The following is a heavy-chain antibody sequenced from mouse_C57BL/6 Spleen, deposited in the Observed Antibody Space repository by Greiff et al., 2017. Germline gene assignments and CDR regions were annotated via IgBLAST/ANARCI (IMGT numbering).Heavy chain of an antibody. CDR2: INPNNGGT. Sequence: VQLQQSGPELVKPGASVKISCKASGYTFTDYYMNWVKQSHGKSLEWIGDINPNNGGTSYNQKFKGKATLTVDKSSSTAYMELRSLTSEDSAVYYCARSGGEGAMDYWGQGTSVTVSS. CDR3: ARSGGEGAMDY. J-gene: IGHJ4*01. V-gene: IGHV1-26*01. D-gene: IGHD2-13*01. CDR1: GYTFTDYY.